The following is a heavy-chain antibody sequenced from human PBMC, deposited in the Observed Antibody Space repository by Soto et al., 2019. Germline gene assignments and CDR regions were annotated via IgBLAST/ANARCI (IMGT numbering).Heavy chain of an antibody. J-gene: IGHJ4*02. V-gene: IGHV4-59*08. CDR3: ARRHRSSIDF. Sequence: PSETLSLTCTVSGGSISGYYWSWIRQPPGKGLEWIGYIYYSGSTNYNPSLKSRVTISVDTSKNQFSLKLSSVTAADTAVYYCARRHRSSIDFRGPGILVTLSS. CDR2: IYYSGST. CDR1: GGSISGYY.